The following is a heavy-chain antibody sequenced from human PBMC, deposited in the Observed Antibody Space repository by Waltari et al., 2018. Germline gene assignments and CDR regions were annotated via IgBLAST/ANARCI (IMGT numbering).Heavy chain of an antibody. D-gene: IGHD5-12*01. CDR1: GFTFSSYS. CDR2: ITYDGGYK. CDR3: ARESGTWLQTRFYFDY. J-gene: IGHJ4*02. Sequence: QVQLVESGGGVVQPGESLRLSCAASGFTFSSYSVHWVRQAPGKGLEWVAIITYDGGYKYYADSVKGRFTISRDNSDNTLYLQMNSLRPEDMAVYYCARESGTWLQTRFYFDYWGQGALVTVSS. V-gene: IGHV3-30*04.